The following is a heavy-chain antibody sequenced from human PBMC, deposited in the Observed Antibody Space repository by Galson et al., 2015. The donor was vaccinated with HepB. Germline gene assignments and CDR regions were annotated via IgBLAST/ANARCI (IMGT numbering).Heavy chain of an antibody. Sequence: QSGAEVKKPGESLRISCTGSGYSFTSYWISWVRQMPGKGLEWMGRIDPSDSYTNYSSSFQGHVTISADKSISTAYLQWSSLKASDTAMYYCARRYGSGSYYYYYYYMDVRGKGTTVTVSS. CDR1: GYSFTSYW. CDR2: IDPSDSYT. CDR3: ARRYGSGSYYYYYYYMDV. D-gene: IGHD3-10*01. V-gene: IGHV5-10-1*01. J-gene: IGHJ6*03.